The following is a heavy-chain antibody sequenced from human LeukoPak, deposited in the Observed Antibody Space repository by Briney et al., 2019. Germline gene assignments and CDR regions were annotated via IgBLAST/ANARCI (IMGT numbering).Heavy chain of an antibody. CDR3: AANLGYGSGHLN. CDR2: ISSSSSSI. Sequence: GGSLRLSCEASGFTFTSYSMNWVRQAPGKGLEWISYISSSSSSISYADSVEGRVTISRDNAKSSLYLHMNSLRAEDTAVYYCAANLGYGSGHLNWGQGTLVTVSS. CDR1: GFTFTSYS. D-gene: IGHD3-10*01. V-gene: IGHV3-48*01. J-gene: IGHJ4*02.